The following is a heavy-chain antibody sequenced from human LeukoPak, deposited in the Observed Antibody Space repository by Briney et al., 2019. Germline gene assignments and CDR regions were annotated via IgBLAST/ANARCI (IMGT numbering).Heavy chain of an antibody. V-gene: IGHV3-9*01. CDR3: AKDSTNYYDSPSGY. J-gene: IGHJ4*02. D-gene: IGHD3-22*01. CDR2: ISWNSGSI. CDR1: GFTFDDYA. Sequence: GGSLRLSCAASGFTFDDYAMHWVRQAPGKGLEWVSGISWNSGSIGYADSVKGRFTISRDNAKNSLYLQMNSLGAEDTALYYCAKDSTNYYDSPSGYWGQGTLVTVSS.